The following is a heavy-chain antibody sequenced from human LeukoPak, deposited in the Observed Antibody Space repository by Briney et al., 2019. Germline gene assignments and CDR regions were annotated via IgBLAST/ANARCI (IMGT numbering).Heavy chain of an antibody. CDR1: GFTISRYW. J-gene: IGHJ6*04. CDR3: ARDPHV. Sequence: GGSLRLSCAASGFTISRYWMSWVRQAPGKGLEWVANIKEDGSEKYYVDSVKGRFTISRDNAKRSLYLQMNSLRAEDTAVYYCARDPHVWGKGTTVTVSS. CDR2: IKEDGSEK. V-gene: IGHV3-7*01.